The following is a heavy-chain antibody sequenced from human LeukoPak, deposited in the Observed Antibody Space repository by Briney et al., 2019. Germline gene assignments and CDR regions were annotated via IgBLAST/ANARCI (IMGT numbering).Heavy chain of an antibody. CDR1: GFTFSNYA. V-gene: IGHV3-23*01. CDR2: ISGSGGST. D-gene: IGHD4-17*01. CDR3: TEDPDDYGDYYFDY. Sequence: PGGSLRLSCAASGFTFSNYAMSWVRQAPGKGLEWVSSISGSGGSTYYADSVKGRFTISRDNSKNTLYLQMNSLRAEDTAVYYCTEDPDDYGDYYFDYWGQGILVTVSS. J-gene: IGHJ4*02.